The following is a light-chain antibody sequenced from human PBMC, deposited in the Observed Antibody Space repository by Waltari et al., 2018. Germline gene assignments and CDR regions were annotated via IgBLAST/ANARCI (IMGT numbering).Light chain of an antibody. CDR2: EVS. Sequence: QSALTQPASVSGSPGQSITISCTGTSSDVGNFNLVSWYQQHPGKVPKLIIYEVSKRPSGVSNHFSGSKSGNTASLQISGLRAEDEADYYCCSYAGSRTYVFGTGTKVTVL. J-gene: IGLJ1*01. CDR3: CSYAGSRTYV. V-gene: IGLV2-23*02. CDR1: SSDVGNFNL.